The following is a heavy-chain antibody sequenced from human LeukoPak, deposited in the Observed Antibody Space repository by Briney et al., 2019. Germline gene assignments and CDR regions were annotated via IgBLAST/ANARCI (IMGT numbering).Heavy chain of an antibody. CDR1: GFTFSSYA. CDR2: ISGSGGST. Sequence: GGSLRLSCAASGFTFSSYAMSWVRQAPGKGLEWVSAISGSGGSTYYADSVKGRFTISRDNSKNTLYLQMNSLRAEDTAVYYCAKSVLRFLEWLSAGAYYFDYWGQGTLVTVSS. J-gene: IGHJ4*02. CDR3: AKSVLRFLEWLSAGAYYFDY. V-gene: IGHV3-23*01. D-gene: IGHD3-3*01.